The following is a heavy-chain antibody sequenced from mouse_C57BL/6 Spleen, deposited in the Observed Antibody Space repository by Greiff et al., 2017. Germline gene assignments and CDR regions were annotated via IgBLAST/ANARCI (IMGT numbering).Heavy chain of an antibody. D-gene: IGHD1-1*01. Sequence: VQLQQSGAELVKPGASVKISCKASGYAFSSYWMTWVKQRPGKGLEWIGQIYPGDGDTNYNGKFKGKATLTADKSSSTAYMQLSSLTSVDSAVYFCARSGTTVVVDGYFDVWGTGTTVTVSS. CDR3: ARSGTTVVVDGYFDV. CDR2: IYPGDGDT. CDR1: GYAFSSYW. J-gene: IGHJ1*03. V-gene: IGHV1-80*01.